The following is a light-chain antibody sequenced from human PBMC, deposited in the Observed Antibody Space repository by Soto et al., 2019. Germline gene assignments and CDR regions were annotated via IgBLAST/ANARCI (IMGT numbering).Light chain of an antibody. CDR2: AAS. V-gene: IGKV1-9*01. CDR1: QDISSS. J-gene: IGKJ4*01. CDR3: QQLNSYPLT. Sequence: IQLTHSPSFLSATVGDRVTITCRASQDISSSLAWYQQKPGKAPKVLIHAASTLQSGVPSRFRGSGSGTELTITINSLQPEDFDTYYCQQLNSYPLTFGGGTKVDIK.